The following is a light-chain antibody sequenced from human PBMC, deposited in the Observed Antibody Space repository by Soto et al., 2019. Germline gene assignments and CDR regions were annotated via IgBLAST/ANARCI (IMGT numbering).Light chain of an antibody. CDR3: QQYGTSPWT. CDR2: GAS. J-gene: IGKJ1*01. Sequence: EIVLTQSPGTLSLSPGERATLSCRASQSVSSNYLAWYQQKPGQAPRLLIYGASSRATGIPDRVSGSGSGTDFTLTTSGLEPEDREVYYCQQYGTSPWTFGQGTKVDIK. V-gene: IGKV3-20*01. CDR1: QSVSSNY.